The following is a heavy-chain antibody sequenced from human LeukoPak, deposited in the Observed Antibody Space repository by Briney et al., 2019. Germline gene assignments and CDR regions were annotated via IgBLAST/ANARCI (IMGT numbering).Heavy chain of an antibody. V-gene: IGHV3-33*01. CDR3: ARDGTVTTDFDY. CDR1: GFTFSSYG. J-gene: IGHJ4*02. Sequence: GRSLRLSCAASGFTFSSYGMHWVRQAPGKGLEWVAVIWYDGSNKYYADSVKGRFTTSRDNSKNTLYLQMNSLRAEDTAVYYCARDGTVTTDFDYWGQGTLVTVSS. D-gene: IGHD4-17*01. CDR2: IWYDGSNK.